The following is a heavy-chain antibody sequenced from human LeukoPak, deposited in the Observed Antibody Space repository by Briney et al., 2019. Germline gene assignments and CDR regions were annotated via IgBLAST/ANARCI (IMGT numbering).Heavy chain of an antibody. J-gene: IGHJ5*02. V-gene: IGHV4-34*01. CDR3: ARRGYSSSFDP. CDR1: GGSFSGYY. D-gene: IGHD6-13*01. Sequence: PSETLSLTCAVYGGSFSGYYWSWIRQPPGKGLEWIGEINHSGSTNYNPSLKSRVTISVDTSKNQSSLKLSSVTAADTAVYYCARRGYSSSFDPWGQGTLVTVSS. CDR2: INHSGST.